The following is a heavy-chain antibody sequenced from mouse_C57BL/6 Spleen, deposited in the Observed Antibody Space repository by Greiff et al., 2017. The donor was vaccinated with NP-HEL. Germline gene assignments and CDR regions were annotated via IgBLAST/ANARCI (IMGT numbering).Heavy chain of an antibody. Sequence: QVQLQQPGAELVKPGASVKMSCKASGYTFTSYWITWVKQRPGQGLEWIGDIYPGSGSTNYNEKFKSKATLTVDTSSSTAYMQLSSLTSEDSAVYYCARYDYSNYLFAYWGQGTLVTVSA. CDR1: GYTFTSYW. CDR3: ARYDYSNYLFAY. D-gene: IGHD2-5*01. V-gene: IGHV1-55*01. J-gene: IGHJ3*01. CDR2: IYPGSGST.